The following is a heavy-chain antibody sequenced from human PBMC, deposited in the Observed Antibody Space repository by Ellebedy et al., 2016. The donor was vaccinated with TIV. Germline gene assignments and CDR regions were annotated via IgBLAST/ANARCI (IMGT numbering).Heavy chain of an antibody. CDR2: IHYSGIT. CDR3: ARDFGGWPFDS. J-gene: IGHJ4*02. Sequence: GSLRLSCSVSGVSIISDTFYWGWIRQPPGKGLEWIGNIHYSGITFHNPSLKSRVTMSADTSKNQISLKLSSVTAADTAAYYCARDFGGWPFDSWGQGTLVTVSS. D-gene: IGHD6-19*01. V-gene: IGHV4-39*07. CDR1: GVSIISDTFY.